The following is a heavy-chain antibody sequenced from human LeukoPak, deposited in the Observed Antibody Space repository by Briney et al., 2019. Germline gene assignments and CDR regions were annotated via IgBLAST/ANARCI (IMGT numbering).Heavy chain of an antibody. V-gene: IGHV1-69*13. Sequence: ASVKVSCKASGGTLSNYAISWVRQAPGQGLEWMGGIIPIFGTADHAQKFQGRVTITADESTSTAYMELSSLRSEDTAVYYCAKDWQWELLTGAFNVWGQGTMVTVS. CDR1: GGTLSNYA. CDR3: AKDWQWELLTGAFNV. CDR2: IIPIFGTA. J-gene: IGHJ3*01. D-gene: IGHD1-26*01.